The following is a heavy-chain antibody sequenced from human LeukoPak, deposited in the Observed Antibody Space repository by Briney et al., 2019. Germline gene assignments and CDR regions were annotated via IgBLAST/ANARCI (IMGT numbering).Heavy chain of an antibody. Sequence: GGSLRLSCAASGFTFSSYAMSWVRQAPGKGLEWVATIVSDGYKAYYADSVNGRFAISRDNSQNTVHLQMNSLRAEDTATYYCAKEIVFLFGDPWGQGALVTVSS. J-gene: IGHJ5*02. CDR1: GFTFSSYA. V-gene: IGHV3-23*01. CDR2: IVSDGYKA. CDR3: AKEIVFLFGDP. D-gene: IGHD2/OR15-2a*01.